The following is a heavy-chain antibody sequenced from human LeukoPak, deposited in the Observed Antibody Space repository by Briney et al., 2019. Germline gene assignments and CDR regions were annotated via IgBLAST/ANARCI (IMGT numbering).Heavy chain of an antibody. CDR1: GGSFTGYY. J-gene: IGHJ6*02. D-gene: IGHD4-11*01. V-gene: IGHV4-34*01. CDR2: INHSGGT. Sequence: KPSETLSLTCAVYGGSFTGYYWSWIRQPPGTGLEWIGEINHSGGTNYNPSLKSRVTISVDTSKNQFSLKLSSMTAADTAVYYCARSQLQLDYYGMDVWGQGTTVTVSS. CDR3: ARSQLQLDYYGMDV.